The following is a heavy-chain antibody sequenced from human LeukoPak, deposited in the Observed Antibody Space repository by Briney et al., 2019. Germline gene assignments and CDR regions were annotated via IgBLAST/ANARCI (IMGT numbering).Heavy chain of an antibody. V-gene: IGHV4-39*01. CDR3: ARGLFDP. CDR1: SGSIRNSNYF. CDR2: IFYSGST. J-gene: IGHJ5*02. Sequence: SETLSLTCSVSSGSIRNSNYFWGWIRQPPGKGLEWIGSIFYSGSTDYNPSLKSRVTISVDTSKNQFSLTLNSVTAVDTAVYFCARGLFDPWGQGTLVTVSS.